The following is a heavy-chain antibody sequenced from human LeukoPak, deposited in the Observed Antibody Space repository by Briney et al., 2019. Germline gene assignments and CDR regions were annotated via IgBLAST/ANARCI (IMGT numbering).Heavy chain of an antibody. Sequence: PGGSLRLSCAASGFTFSSYAMHWVRQAPGKGLEWVAVISYDGSNKYYADSVKGRFTISRDNSKNTLYLKMNSLRAEDTAVYYCASGRDYYDSSGLFADAFDIWGQGTMVTVSS. CDR2: ISYDGSNK. D-gene: IGHD3-22*01. V-gene: IGHV3-30*04. CDR3: ASGRDYYDSSGLFADAFDI. CDR1: GFTFSSYA. J-gene: IGHJ3*02.